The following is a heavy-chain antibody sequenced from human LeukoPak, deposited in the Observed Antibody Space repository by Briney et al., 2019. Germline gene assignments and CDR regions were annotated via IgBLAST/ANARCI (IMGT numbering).Heavy chain of an antibody. V-gene: IGHV4-59*13. Sequence: SETLSLTCSVFGGSIGSYFWNWIRLSPGKGLEWIGYISYNGRTNYSPSLKSRVIISIDTSKNQLSLNLTSVTAADTALYYCVRDRSGTYYNFDVWGQGTMVSVSA. J-gene: IGHJ3*01. CDR2: ISYNGRT. CDR3: VRDRSGTYYNFDV. D-gene: IGHD1-26*01. CDR1: GGSIGSYF.